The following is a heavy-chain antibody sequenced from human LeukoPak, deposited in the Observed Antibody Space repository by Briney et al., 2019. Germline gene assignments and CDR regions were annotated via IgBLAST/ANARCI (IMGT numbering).Heavy chain of an antibody. J-gene: IGHJ5*02. Sequence: ASVKVSCKASGYTFTSYDINWVRQATGQGLEWMGWVNPNSGNTGYAQKFQGRVTMTRNTSISTAYMELSSLRSEDTAVYYCARGQGYCSSTSCYRDWFDPWGQGTLVTVSS. CDR1: GYTFTSYD. CDR2: VNPNSGNT. D-gene: IGHD2-2*02. V-gene: IGHV1-8*01. CDR3: ARGQGYCSSTSCYRDWFDP.